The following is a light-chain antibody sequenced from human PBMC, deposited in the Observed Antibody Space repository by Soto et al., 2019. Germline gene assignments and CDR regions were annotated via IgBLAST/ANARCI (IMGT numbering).Light chain of an antibody. CDR2: EAS. J-gene: IGKJ5*01. CDR1: QSVNSH. V-gene: IGKV3-15*01. CDR3: QQYHIWYT. Sequence: EILVTQSPRTLTLSPGERATLSCRASQSVNSHLAWFQQRPGQAPRLLMYEASTRSTGVPARLSASGSGTDFTLTISGLQSEDFAVYYCQQYHIWYTFGQGTRLEIK.